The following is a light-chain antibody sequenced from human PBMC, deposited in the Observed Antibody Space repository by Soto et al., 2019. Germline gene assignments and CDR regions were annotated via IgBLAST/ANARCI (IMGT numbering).Light chain of an antibody. CDR1: SSNIGDNT. V-gene: IGLV1-44*01. CDR3: AAWDDSLHGPV. J-gene: IGLJ2*01. Sequence: QSVLTQPPSASGTPGQRVTFSCSGSSSNIGDNTVNWYQQLPGTAPKLLISSNNQRPSGVPDRFSGSKSGTSASLAISGLQSDDEADYYCAAWDDSLHGPVFGGGNKLTVL. CDR2: SNN.